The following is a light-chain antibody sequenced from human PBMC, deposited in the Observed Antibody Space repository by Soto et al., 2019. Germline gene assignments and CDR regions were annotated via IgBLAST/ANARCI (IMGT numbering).Light chain of an antibody. CDR2: DVN. J-gene: IGLJ2*01. CDR1: SSDVGGYNY. CDR3: SSTTSSTVV. V-gene: IGLV2-14*03. Sequence: QSVLTQPASVSGSPGQSITISCTGTSSDVGGYNYVSWYQQHPGKAPKLIIYDVNNRPSGVSNRFSGSKSGNTASLTISGLQAEDEADYCGSSTTSSTVVFGGGTKLTVL.